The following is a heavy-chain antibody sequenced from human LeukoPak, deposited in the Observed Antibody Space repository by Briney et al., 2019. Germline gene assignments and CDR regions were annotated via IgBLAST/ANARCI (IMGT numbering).Heavy chain of an antibody. V-gene: IGHV3-20*04. Sequence: PGGSLRLSCAASGFTFDDYGLSWVRQAPGKGLEWVSGINWSGGSTGYADSVKGRFTISRDNAKNSLYLQMNSLRAEDTALYYCAKNNDYGGSYWYFDLWGRGTLVTVSS. D-gene: IGHD4-23*01. CDR3: AKNNDYGGSYWYFDL. J-gene: IGHJ2*01. CDR2: INWSGGST. CDR1: GFTFDDYG.